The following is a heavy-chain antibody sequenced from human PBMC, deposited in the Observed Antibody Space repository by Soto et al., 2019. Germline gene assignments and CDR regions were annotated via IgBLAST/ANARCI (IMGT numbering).Heavy chain of an antibody. V-gene: IGHV1-69*06. CDR3: ATANRKYCSGGSCYLHFDY. J-gene: IGHJ4*02. CDR2: IIPIFGTA. CDR1: GGTFSSYA. Sequence: ASVKVSCKASGGTFSSYAISWVRQAPGQGLEWMGGIIPIFGTANYAQKFQGRDTITADKSTSTAYMELSSLRSEDTAVHYCATANRKYCSGGSCYLHFDYWGQGPLVTVSS. D-gene: IGHD2-15*01.